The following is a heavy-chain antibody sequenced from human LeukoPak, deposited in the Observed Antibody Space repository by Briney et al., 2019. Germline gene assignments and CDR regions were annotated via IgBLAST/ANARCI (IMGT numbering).Heavy chain of an antibody. D-gene: IGHD2-8*02. Sequence: SVTLSLTCTVSTYSIASGYFWGWIRRSPGKGLEWIATVHHPDITHYNPSLERRVTISMDPSRNHFSLTLKSVTAADTAVYYCAREGGHQLFYPSWTHTGHFDFWGQGIVVTVSS. CDR2: VHHPDIT. CDR3: AREGGHQLFYPSWTHTGHFDF. CDR1: TYSIASGYF. J-gene: IGHJ4*02. V-gene: IGHV4-38-2*02.